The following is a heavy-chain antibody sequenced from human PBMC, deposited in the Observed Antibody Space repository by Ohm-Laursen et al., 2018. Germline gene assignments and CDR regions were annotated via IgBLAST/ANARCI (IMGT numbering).Heavy chain of an antibody. CDR1: GFTFSSYG. CDR2: ISSGGGTT. CDR3: ARARGGSYYRPGAFFDY. J-gene: IGHJ4*02. V-gene: IGHV3-23*01. Sequence: SLRLSCTASGFTFSSYGMSWVRQAPGKGLEWVSAISSGGGTTYYADSVKGRFTISRDNAKNSLYLQMNSLRAEDTAVYYCARARGGSYYRPGAFFDYRGQGTLVTVSS. D-gene: IGHD1-26*01.